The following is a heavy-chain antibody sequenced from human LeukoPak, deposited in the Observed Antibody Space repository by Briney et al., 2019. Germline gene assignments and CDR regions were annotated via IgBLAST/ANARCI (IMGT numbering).Heavy chain of an antibody. CDR3: ARDSSSGWYYFDY. CDR1: GFPFSRYA. CDR2: LGGSGGDT. V-gene: IGHV3-23*01. J-gene: IGHJ4*02. Sequence: GGSLRLSCAASGFPFSRYAMSWVRQAPGKGLEWVSSLGGSGGDTSYADSVKGRFTISRDNSKNTLYLQMNSLRAEDTAVYYCARDSSSGWYYFDYWGQGTLVTVSS. D-gene: IGHD6-19*01.